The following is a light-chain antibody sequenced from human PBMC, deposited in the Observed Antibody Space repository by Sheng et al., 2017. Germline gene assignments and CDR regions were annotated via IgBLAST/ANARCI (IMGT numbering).Light chain of an antibody. CDR2: DAS. Sequence: DIQMTQSPSSLSASVGDRVTITCQASQDISNYLNWYQQKPGKAPKLLIYDASNLETGVPSRFSGSGSGTDFTFTISSLQPDDFATYYCQHYNTSSWTFGQGTKVDIK. CDR3: QHYNTSSWT. J-gene: IGKJ1*01. CDR1: QDISNY. V-gene: IGKV1-33*01.